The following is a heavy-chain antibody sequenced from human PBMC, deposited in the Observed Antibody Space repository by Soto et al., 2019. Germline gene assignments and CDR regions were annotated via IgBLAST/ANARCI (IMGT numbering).Heavy chain of an antibody. Sequence: ASVKVSCKASGYTFTSYYMRWVRQAPGQGLEWMGIINPSGGSTSYAQKFQGRVTMTRDTSTSTVYMELSSLRSEDTAVYYCARDITLRFLEWFGPSYYGMDVWGQGTTVTVSS. D-gene: IGHD3-3*01. CDR2: INPSGGST. V-gene: IGHV1-46*01. CDR1: GYTFTSYY. CDR3: ARDITLRFLEWFGPSYYGMDV. J-gene: IGHJ6*02.